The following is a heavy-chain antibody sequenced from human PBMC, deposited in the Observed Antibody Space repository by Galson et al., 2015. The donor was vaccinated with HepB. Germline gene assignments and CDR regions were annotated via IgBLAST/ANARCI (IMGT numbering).Heavy chain of an antibody. V-gene: IGHV3-7*01. CDR1: GFTVSSNY. J-gene: IGHJ4*02. CDR2: IKPDGSDK. CDR3: ARDDGDY. Sequence: SLRLSCAASGFTVSSNYMSWVRQAPGKGLEWVATIKPDGSDKYYVDSVKGRFTISRDNAKNSLYLQMNSLRAEDTAMYYCARDDGDYWGQGTLVTVSS.